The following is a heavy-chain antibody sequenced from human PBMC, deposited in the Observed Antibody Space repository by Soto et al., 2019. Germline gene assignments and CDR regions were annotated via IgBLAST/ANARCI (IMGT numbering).Heavy chain of an antibody. Sequence: QVQLQQWGAGLLKPSETLSLTCAVYGESFSGYYWSWIRQPPGKGLEGIGEINHSGSTNYNPSLKSRVPMSVYTSKNQIPLKLIFVSAEDTAMYYCAGTSVAKISAFDYWGQGTLVTVSS. CDR1: GESFSGYY. D-gene: IGHD5-12*01. CDR2: INHSGST. V-gene: IGHV4-34*02. J-gene: IGHJ4*02. CDR3: AGTSVAKISAFDY.